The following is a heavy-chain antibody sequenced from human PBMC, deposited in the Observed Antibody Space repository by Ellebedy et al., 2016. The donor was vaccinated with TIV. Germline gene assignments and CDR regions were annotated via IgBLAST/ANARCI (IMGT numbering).Heavy chain of an antibody. J-gene: IGHJ4*02. Sequence: AASVKVSCKASGYTFTSYAMHWVRQAPGQRLEWMGWINAGNGNTKYSQKFQGRVTLTRDTSASTAYMELSSLRSEDTAVYYCARDRDYGTFDYWGQGTLVTVSS. V-gene: IGHV1-3*01. D-gene: IGHD4-17*01. CDR3: ARDRDYGTFDY. CDR2: INAGNGNT. CDR1: GYTFTSYA.